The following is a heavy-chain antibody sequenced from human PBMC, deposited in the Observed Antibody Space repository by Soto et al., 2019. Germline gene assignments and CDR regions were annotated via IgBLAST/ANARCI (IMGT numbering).Heavy chain of an antibody. CDR1: WFTFWDYA. D-gene: IGHD3-3*01. V-gene: IGHV3-23*01. CDR3: TKGRFLEMFLSGRGEEC. CDR2: INGGGVST. J-gene: IGHJ4*02. Sequence: PGGSPKPSCAAPWFTFWDYAMGLVRPAPCKGVGGVPGINGGGVSTYYADSVEGRFTISRDQSKNTIYLQMDSLRVEDTAVYYCTKGRFLEMFLSGRGEECWGRGTLVTVSS.